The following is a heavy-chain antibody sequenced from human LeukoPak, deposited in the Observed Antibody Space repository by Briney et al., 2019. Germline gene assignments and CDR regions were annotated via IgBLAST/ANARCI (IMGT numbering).Heavy chain of an antibody. J-gene: IGHJ6*03. CDR3: AKSQGRGPNYYYMDV. Sequence: GGSLRLSCAASGFTFSSYGMHWIRQAPGKGLEWVAFIRYDGSNKYYADSVKGRLTISRDNSKNTLYLQMNSLRAEDTAVYYCAKSQGRGPNYYYMDVWGKGTTVTVSS. D-gene: IGHD2-15*01. CDR2: IRYDGSNK. V-gene: IGHV3-30*02. CDR1: GFTFSSYG.